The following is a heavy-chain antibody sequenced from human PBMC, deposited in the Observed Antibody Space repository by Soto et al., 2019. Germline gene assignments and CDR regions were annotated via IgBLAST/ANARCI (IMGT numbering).Heavy chain of an antibody. CDR3: ARDLWGYCGADCYPLDV. V-gene: IGHV4-59*01. Sequence: SETLSLTCTVSGGSISSYYWSWIRQPPGKGLEWIGYMYNTGSTIYNPSLKSRVTISVDTSKNQFSLKLNSVTAADTAVYYCARDLWGYCGADCYPLDVWRQGTTVTV. CDR2: MYNTGST. CDR1: GGSISSYY. D-gene: IGHD2-21*02. J-gene: IGHJ6*02.